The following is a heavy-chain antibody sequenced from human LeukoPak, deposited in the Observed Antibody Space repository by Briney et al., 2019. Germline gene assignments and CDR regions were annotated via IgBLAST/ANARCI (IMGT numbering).Heavy chain of an antibody. Sequence: GGSLRLSCAASGFTFSSYAMNWVRQAPGKGLEWVSLISGSGGSAYYADSVKGRFTVSRDNSKNTLYLQMNSLRAEDTAVYYCAKSNLNYYFDSWGQETLVTVSS. CDR2: ISGSGGSA. J-gene: IGHJ4*02. CDR1: GFTFSSYA. CDR3: AKSNLNYYFDS. V-gene: IGHV3-23*01. D-gene: IGHD3-10*01.